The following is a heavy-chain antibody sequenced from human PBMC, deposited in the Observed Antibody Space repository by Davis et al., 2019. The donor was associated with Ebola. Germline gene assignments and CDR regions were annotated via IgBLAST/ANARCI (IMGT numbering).Heavy chain of an antibody. J-gene: IGHJ6*02. CDR3: ARQGRYSYGYYYYYGMDV. CDR1: GGSISSYY. Sequence: MPSETLSLTCTVSGGSISSYYWSWIRQPPGKGLEWIGYIYYSGSTNYNPSLKSRVTISVGTSKNQFSLKLSSVTAADTAVYYCARQGRYSYGYYYYYGMDVWGQGTTVTVSS. D-gene: IGHD5-18*01. V-gene: IGHV4-59*08. CDR2: IYYSGST.